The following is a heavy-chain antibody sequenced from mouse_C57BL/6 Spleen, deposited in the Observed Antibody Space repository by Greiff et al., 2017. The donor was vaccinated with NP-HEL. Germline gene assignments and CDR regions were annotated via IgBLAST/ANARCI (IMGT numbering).Heavy chain of an antibody. CDR2: IDPSDSET. J-gene: IGHJ3*01. CDR1: GYTFTSYW. Sequence: VQLQQPGAELVRPGSSVKLSCKASGYTFTSYWMHWVKQRPIQGLEWIGNIDPSDSETHYNQKFKDKATLNVDKSSSTAYMQLSSLTSEDSAVYYCARAHYGSSPAWFAYWGQGTLVTVSA. CDR3: ARAHYGSSPAWFAY. V-gene: IGHV1-52*01. D-gene: IGHD1-1*01.